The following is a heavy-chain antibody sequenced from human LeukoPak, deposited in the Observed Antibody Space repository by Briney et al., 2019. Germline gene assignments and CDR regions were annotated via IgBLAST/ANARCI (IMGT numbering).Heavy chain of an antibody. CDR3: ARGAGDYGGGWYSDL. D-gene: IGHD4-23*01. CDR2: IWYDGSNK. J-gene: IGHJ2*01. V-gene: IGHV3-33*01. CDR1: GFTFSSYG. Sequence: PGGSLRPSCAASGFTFSSYGMHWVRQAPGKGLEWVAVIWYDGSNKYYADSVKGRFTISRDNSKNTLYLQMNSLRAEDTAVYYCARGAGDYGGGWYSDLWGRGTLVTVSS.